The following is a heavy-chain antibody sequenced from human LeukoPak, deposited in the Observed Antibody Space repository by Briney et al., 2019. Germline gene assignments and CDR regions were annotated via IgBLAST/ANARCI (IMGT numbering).Heavy chain of an antibody. CDR3: AKDEGSRDGYNPIFGY. Sequence: GGSLRLSCAASGFTFSSYAMSWVRQAPGKGLEWVSAISGSGGSTYYADSVKGRFTISRDNSKDTLYLQMNSLRAEDTAVYYCAKDEGSRDGYNPIFGYWGQGTLVTVSS. CDR1: GFTFSSYA. D-gene: IGHD5-24*01. CDR2: ISGSGGST. J-gene: IGHJ4*02. V-gene: IGHV3-23*01.